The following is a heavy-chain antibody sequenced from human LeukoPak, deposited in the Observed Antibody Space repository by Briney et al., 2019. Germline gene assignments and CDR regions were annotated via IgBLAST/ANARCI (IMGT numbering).Heavy chain of an antibody. CDR3: AKNGVDGDVQCPADS. Sequence: GGSLRLSCVASGFTFSSYWMHWVRQAPGKGLEWVAVMWSDGRTTYYADSVKGRFTISRDNSKNTLYLQMNSLRADDTAVYYCAKNGVDGDVQCPADSWGQGTLVTVSS. V-gene: IGHV3-33*06. D-gene: IGHD2-8*01. J-gene: IGHJ5*01. CDR1: GFTFSSYW. CDR2: MWSDGRTT.